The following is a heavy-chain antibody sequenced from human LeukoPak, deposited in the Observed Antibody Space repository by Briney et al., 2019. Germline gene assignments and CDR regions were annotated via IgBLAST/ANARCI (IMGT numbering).Heavy chain of an antibody. CDR2: ISYSGST. CDR1: GGSISSGDYY. Sequence: SQTLSLTCTVSGGSISSGDYYWSWIRQPPGKGLEWIGYISYSGSTYYNPSLKSRVTISVDTSKNQFSLKLSSVTAADTAVYFCARVYYVSSGLAQFDFWGQGTLVTVSS. J-gene: IGHJ4*02. V-gene: IGHV4-30-4*08. D-gene: IGHD3-22*01. CDR3: ARVYYVSSGLAQFDF.